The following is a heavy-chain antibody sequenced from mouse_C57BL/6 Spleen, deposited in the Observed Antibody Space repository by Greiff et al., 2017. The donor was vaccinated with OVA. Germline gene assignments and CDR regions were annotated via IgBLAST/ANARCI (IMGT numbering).Heavy chain of an antibody. CDR1: GYAFSSSW. CDR2: IYPGDGDT. V-gene: IGHV1-82*01. CDR3: ARKGYGSSYGYFDV. J-gene: IGHJ1*03. D-gene: IGHD1-1*01. Sequence: QVQLKESGPELVKPGASVKISCKASGYAFSSSWMNWVKQRPGKGLEWIGRIYPGDGDTNYNGKFKGKATLTADKSSSTAYMQLSSLTSEDTAVAFCARKGYGSSYGYFDVWGTGTTVTVSS.